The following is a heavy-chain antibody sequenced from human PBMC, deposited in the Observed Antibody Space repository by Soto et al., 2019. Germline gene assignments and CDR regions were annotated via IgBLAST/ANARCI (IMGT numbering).Heavy chain of an antibody. CDR1: GGTFSSYA. CDR2: IIPIFGTA. V-gene: IGHV1-69*13. D-gene: IGHD2-15*01. CDR3: SKGIVVVVAAIPGYYYGMDV. J-gene: IGHJ6*02. Sequence: SVKVSCKASGGTFSSYAISWVRQAPGQGLEWMGGIIPIFGTANYAQKFQGRVTITADESTSTAYMELSSLRSEDTAVYYCSKGIVVVVAAIPGYYYGMDVWGQGTTVTVSS.